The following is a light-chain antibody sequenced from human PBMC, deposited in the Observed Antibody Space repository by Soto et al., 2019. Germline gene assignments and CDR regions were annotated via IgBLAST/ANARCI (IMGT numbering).Light chain of an antibody. CDR3: QPRSNWPLT. Sequence: EIVLTQSPATLSLSPGERATLSCRASQSVSSYLAWYQQKPGQAPRLLIYDASNRATGIPARFSGSGSGTDFTLTISSLEPEDFAVYYCQPRSNWPLTFGGLTKVDIK. CDR1: QSVSSY. CDR2: DAS. J-gene: IGKJ4*01. V-gene: IGKV3-11*01.